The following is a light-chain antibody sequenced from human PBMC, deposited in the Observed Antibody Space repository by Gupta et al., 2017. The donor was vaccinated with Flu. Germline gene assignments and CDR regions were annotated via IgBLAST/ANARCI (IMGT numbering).Light chain of an antibody. J-gene: IGLJ2*01. CDR1: SSDVGGYNY. CDR3: SSYTSSSNLVV. V-gene: IGLV2-14*01. CDR2: EVS. Sequence: QSALTQPASVSGSPGQSITISCTGTSSDVGGYNYVSWYQQHPGKAPKLMIYEVSNRPSGVSNRFSGSKSGTTASLTIPGLQAEDEADYYCSSYTSSSNLVVFGGGTKLTVL.